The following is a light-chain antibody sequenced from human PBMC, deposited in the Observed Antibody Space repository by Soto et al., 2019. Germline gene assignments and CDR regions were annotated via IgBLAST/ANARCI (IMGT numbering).Light chain of an antibody. V-gene: IGKV3-15*01. CDR1: QSVSSN. CDR2: GAS. Sequence: EIVMTQSPATLSVSPGERATLSCRASQSVSSNLAWYQQKPGQAPRLLIYGASTRATGIPARFSGSGSGTESTLTISSLQSEDFAVYYCQQYNNCPPYTFGQGTKLQIK. CDR3: QQYNNCPPYT. J-gene: IGKJ2*01.